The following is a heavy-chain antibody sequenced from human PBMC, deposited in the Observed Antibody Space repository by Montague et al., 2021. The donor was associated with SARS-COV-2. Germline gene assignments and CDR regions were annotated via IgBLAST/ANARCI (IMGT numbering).Heavy chain of an antibody. CDR3: ARDAYYFGPGRGNHGAFDP. Sequence: SETLSLTCSVSGDSITPYGDSIGGYFWSWIRQPAGKGLEWIGRIYANGNFDYNPSLNSRVSMSMDTSKQEFSMRLISVTAADTAVYYCARDAYYFGPGRGNHGAFDPWGQGILATVSS. CDR2: IYANGNF. V-gene: IGHV4-4*07. D-gene: IGHD2/OR15-2a*01. CDR1: GDSITPYGDSIGGYF. J-gene: IGHJ5*02.